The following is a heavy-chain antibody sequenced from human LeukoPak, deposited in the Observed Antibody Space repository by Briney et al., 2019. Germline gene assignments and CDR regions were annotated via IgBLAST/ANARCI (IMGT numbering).Heavy chain of an antibody. V-gene: IGHV4-4*07. CDR3: ARAVVVPAAMYYYYYYMDV. CDR2: IYTSGST. J-gene: IGHJ6*03. CDR1: GGSISSYY. Sequence: SETLSLTCTVSGGSISSYYWSWIRQPAGKGLEWIGRIYTSGSTNYNPSLKTRVTMSVDTSKNQFSLKLSSVTAADPAVYYCARAVVVPAAMYYYYYYMDVWGKGTTVTVSS. D-gene: IGHD2-2*01.